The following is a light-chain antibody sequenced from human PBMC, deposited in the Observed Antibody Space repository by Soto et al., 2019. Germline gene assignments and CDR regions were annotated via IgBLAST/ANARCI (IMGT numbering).Light chain of an antibody. Sequence: EIVLTQSPATLSLSPWERATLSCMASQSVSSYLSWYQQKPGQAPRLLIYDASNRATGIPARFSGSGSGTDFTLTISSLEPEDFAVYYCQQRSNWPPITFGQGTRLE. V-gene: IGKV3-11*01. CDR3: QQRSNWPPIT. CDR2: DAS. J-gene: IGKJ5*01. CDR1: QSVSSY.